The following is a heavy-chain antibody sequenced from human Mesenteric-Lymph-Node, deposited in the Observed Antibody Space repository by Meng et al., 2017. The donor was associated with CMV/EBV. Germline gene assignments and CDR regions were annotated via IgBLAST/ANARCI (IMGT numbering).Heavy chain of an antibody. Sequence: SETLSLTCTVSGGSISSYYWSWIRQPPGKGLEWIGYIYYSGSTNYNPSLKSRVTISVDTSKNQFSLKLSSVTAADTAVYYCARVALYDFWSGYYSGWFDPWGQGTLVTVSS. CDR2: IYYSGST. D-gene: IGHD3-3*01. V-gene: IGHV4-59*01. J-gene: IGHJ5*02. CDR1: GGSISSYY. CDR3: ARVALYDFWSGYYSGWFDP.